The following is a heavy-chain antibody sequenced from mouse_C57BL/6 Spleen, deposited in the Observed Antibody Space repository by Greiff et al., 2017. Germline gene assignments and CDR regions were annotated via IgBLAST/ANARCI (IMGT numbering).Heavy chain of an antibody. CDR3: AKNSWSKEIFAY. Sequence: VKLMESGPGLVQPSQSLSITCTVSGFSLTSYGVHWVRPSPGKGLEWLGVIWRGGSTDYNAAFMSRLSITKDNSKSQVFFKMNSLQADDTAIYYCAKNSWSKEIFAYWGQGTLVTVSA. V-gene: IGHV2-5*01. CDR2: IWRGGST. CDR1: GFSLTSYG. J-gene: IGHJ3*01. D-gene: IGHD1-1*01.